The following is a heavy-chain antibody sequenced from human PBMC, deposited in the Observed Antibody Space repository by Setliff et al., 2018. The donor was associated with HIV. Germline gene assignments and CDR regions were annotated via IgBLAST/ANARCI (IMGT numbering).Heavy chain of an antibody. V-gene: IGHV1-24*01. CDR3: ATQPVGYSSGWYDWLDY. J-gene: IGHJ4*02. CDR2: FDPEDGET. Sequence: ASVKVSCKVSGYTLTELSMHWVRQAPGKGLEWMGGFDPEDGETIYAQKFQGRVTMTEDTSTDTAYMELSSLRSEDPAVYYCATQPVGYSSGWYDWLDYWGQGTLVTVSS. D-gene: IGHD6-19*01. CDR1: GYTLTELS.